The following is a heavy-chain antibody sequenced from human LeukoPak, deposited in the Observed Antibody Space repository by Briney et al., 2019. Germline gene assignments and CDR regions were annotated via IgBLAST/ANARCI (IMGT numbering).Heavy chain of an antibody. V-gene: IGHV1-2*02. D-gene: IGHD3-16*01. CDR2: INPKSGGT. J-gene: IGHJ5*02. Sequence: ASVKVSCKASGYTFTGYYMHWVRQAPGQGREWMGWINPKSGGTNYAQKFQGRVTMTRETSISTAYMELSRLRSDDTAVYYCARGHGATYNWFDPWGQGTLVTVS. CDR3: ARGHGATYNWFDP. CDR1: GYTFTGYY.